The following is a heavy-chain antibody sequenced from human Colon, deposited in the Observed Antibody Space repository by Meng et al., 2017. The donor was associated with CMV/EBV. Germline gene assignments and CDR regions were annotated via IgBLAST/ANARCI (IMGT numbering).Heavy chain of an antibody. CDR2: IYYSGST. Sequence: GSLRLSCSVSGGSMSPHYWSWIRQSPGKGLEWIGSIYYSGSTIQDPSLQSRVTLSVDTSKNQFSLQMRSVTAADTAVYFCARCGHGGTYYIDHWGQGTLVTVSS. D-gene: IGHD1-26*01. CDR3: ARCGHGGTYYIDH. CDR1: GGSMSPHY. V-gene: IGHV4-59*11. J-gene: IGHJ4*02.